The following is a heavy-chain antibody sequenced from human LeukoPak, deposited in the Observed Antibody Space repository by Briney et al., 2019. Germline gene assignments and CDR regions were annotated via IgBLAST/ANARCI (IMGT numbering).Heavy chain of an antibody. CDR2: IKQDVGET. Sequence: GGSLRLSCAASGFTFSAFWMTWVRQAPGEGLGWVATIKQDVGETFYVDSVKGRFTISRDNANNSVYLQMNSLRAEDTAVYYCARAVGASRFDPWGQGTQVTVSS. CDR1: GFTFSAFW. J-gene: IGHJ5*02. V-gene: IGHV3-7*01. CDR3: ARAVGASRFDP. D-gene: IGHD1-26*01.